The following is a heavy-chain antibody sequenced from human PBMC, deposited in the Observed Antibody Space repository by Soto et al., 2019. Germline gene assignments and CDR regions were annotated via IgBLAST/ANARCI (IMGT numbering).Heavy chain of an antibody. CDR2: ISYTGSA. J-gene: IGHJ6*02. CDR1: GGSINYSY. Sequence: SETLSLTCTVSGGSINYSYWTWIRQPPGKGLEWIGYISYTGSANYNAALKSRLTISVDTSKNQFSLKLSSVTAADTALYYCARVNYGDYYYGMDVWGQGTTVTVSS. D-gene: IGHD4-17*01. V-gene: IGHV4-59*01. CDR3: ARVNYGDYYYGMDV.